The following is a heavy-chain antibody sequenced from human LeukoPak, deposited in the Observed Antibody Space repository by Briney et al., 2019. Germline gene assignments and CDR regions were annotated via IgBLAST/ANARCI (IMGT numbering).Heavy chain of an antibody. V-gene: IGHV4-31*03. CDR1: GGSISSGGYY. J-gene: IGHJ4*02. CDR2: IYYSGST. Sequence: SLTLSLTCTVSGGSISSGGYYWSWIRQHPGKGLEWIGSIYYSGSTNYNPSLQGRVTISLDTSRNQFSLKLSSVTAADTAVYYCASGDNDPLFDYWGQGTLVTVSS. D-gene: IGHD1-1*01. CDR3: ASGDNDPLFDY.